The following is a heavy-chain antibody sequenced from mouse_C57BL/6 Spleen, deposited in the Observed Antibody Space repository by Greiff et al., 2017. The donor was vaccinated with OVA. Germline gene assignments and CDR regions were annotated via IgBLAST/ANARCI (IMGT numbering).Heavy chain of an antibody. CDR3: AMPFITTVVAPFDY. Sequence: EVKLMESGGGLVKPGGSLKLSCAASGFTFSDYGMHWVRQAPEKGLEWVAYISSGSSTIYYADTVKGRFTISRDNAKNTLFLQMTSLRSEDTAMYYCAMPFITTVVAPFDYGGQGTTLTVSS. CDR1: GFTFSDYG. J-gene: IGHJ2*01. V-gene: IGHV5-17*01. CDR2: ISSGSSTI. D-gene: IGHD1-1*01.